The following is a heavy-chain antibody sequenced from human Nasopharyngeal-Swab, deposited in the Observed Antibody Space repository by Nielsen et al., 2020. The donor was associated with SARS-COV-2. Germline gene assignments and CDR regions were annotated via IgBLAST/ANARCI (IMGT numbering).Heavy chain of an antibody. J-gene: IGHJ4*02. CDR2: ISGSGGST. D-gene: IGHD6-19*01. CDR1: GFTFSSYA. CDR3: AKDLPFERIAVAGTAFDY. Sequence: GGSLRLSCAASGFTFSSYAMSWVRRAPGKGLEWVSAISGSGGSTYYADSVKGRFTISRDNSKNTLYLQMNSLRAEDTAVYYCAKDLPFERIAVAGTAFDYWGQGTLVTVSS. V-gene: IGHV3-23*01.